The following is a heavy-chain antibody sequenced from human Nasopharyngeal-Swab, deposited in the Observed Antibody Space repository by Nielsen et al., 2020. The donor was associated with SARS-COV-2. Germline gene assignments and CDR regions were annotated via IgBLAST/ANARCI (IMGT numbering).Heavy chain of an antibody. Sequence: SETLSLTCTVSGGSISSGGYYWIWIRQHPGKGLEWIGYIYYSRSTYYNPSLKSRVTISVDTSKNQFSLKLSSVTAADTAVYYCARVLRYFDWSSFDYWGQGTLVTVSS. CDR2: IYYSRST. J-gene: IGHJ4*02. CDR3: ARVLRYFDWSSFDY. D-gene: IGHD3-9*01. V-gene: IGHV4-31*03. CDR1: GGSISSGGYY.